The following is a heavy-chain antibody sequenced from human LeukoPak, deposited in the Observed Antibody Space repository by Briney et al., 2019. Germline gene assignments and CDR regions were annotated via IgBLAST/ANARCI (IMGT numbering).Heavy chain of an antibody. CDR2: VYSSGST. J-gene: IGHJ4*02. D-gene: IGHD3-22*01. CDR3: ARDTYYYDTSGSRLLDY. CDR1: GGSISSYY. V-gene: IGHV4-39*07. Sequence: SETLSLTCTVSGGSISSYYWGWIRQPPGKGLEWIGSVYSSGSTYYNPSLKSRVTISVDTSKNQFSLKLSSVTAADTAVYYCARDTYYYDTSGSRLLDYWGQGTLVTVSS.